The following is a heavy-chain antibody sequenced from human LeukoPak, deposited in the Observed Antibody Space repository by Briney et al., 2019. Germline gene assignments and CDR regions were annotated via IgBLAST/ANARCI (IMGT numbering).Heavy chain of an antibody. D-gene: IGHD6-19*01. CDR2: ISYSRST. CDR3: ARAFSAWPHAFDI. CDR1: GGYMSTYY. V-gene: IGHV4-59*01. J-gene: IGHJ3*02. Sequence: PSETLSLTCTVSGGYMSTYYWGWVRQPPGKGLEWIGYISYSRSTTYHPSLNSRVTISLDTFKNQFSLMVTSVTAADTAVYFCARAFSAWPHAFDIWGRGTMVTVSS.